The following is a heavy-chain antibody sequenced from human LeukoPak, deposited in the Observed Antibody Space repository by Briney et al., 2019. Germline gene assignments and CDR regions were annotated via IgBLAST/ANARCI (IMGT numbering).Heavy chain of an antibody. CDR2: ISGSGGST. CDR3: AKGRGVTNFGVGKNSMDV. V-gene: IGHV3-23*01. Sequence: PGGSLRLSCAASGFTFSSYAMSWVRQAPGKGLEWVSAISGSGGSTYYADSVKGRFTISRDNSKNTLYLQMNSLRAEDPAVYHCAKGRGVTNFGVGKNSMDVWGKGTTVTVSS. D-gene: IGHD3-3*01. J-gene: IGHJ6*03. CDR1: GFTFSSYA.